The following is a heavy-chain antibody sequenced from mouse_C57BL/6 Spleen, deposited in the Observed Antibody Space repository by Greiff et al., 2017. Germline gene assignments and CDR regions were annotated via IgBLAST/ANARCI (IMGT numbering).Heavy chain of an antibody. Sequence: QVQLKQPGAELVKPGASVKMSCKASGYTFTSYWITWVKQRPGQGLEWIGDIYPGSGSTNYNEKFKSKATLTVDTSSSTAYMQLSSLTSEDSAVYYCARGFDYDEGFAYWGQGTLVTVSA. CDR1: GYTFTSYW. CDR2: IYPGSGST. CDR3: ARGFDYDEGFAY. D-gene: IGHD2-4*01. V-gene: IGHV1-55*01. J-gene: IGHJ3*01.